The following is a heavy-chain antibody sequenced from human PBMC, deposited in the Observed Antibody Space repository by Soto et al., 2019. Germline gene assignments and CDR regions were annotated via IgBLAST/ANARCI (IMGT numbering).Heavy chain of an antibody. CDR1: GYTFTSYD. V-gene: IGHV1-8*01. J-gene: IGHJ3*02. CDR2: VNPNSGNT. D-gene: IGHD2-2*03. CDR3: ARASYLDPAFDI. Sequence: QVQLVQSGAEVKRPGASVKVSCKASGYTFTSYDFDGVRQAPGQGLEWMGWVNPNSGNTEYAQKFQGRGTMTRNTPIRTAYRELSGLRSEDTAVYYCARASYLDPAFDIWGQGTMVTVSS.